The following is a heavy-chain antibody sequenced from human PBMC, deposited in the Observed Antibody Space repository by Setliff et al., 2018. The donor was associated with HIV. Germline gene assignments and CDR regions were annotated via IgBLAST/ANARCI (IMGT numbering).Heavy chain of an antibody. CDR3: ARLIPSAYFGPRQDAFDV. CDR1: GGTFENYA. V-gene: IGHV1-69*06. Sequence: ASVKVSCKASGGTFENYAISWVRQAPGQGLEWMGKIIPIFDTTIYAEKFQGRITISADKSTATAYLELNSLRSEDSAIYYCARLIPSAYFGPRQDAFDVWGQGTAVTVSS. CDR2: IIPIFDTT. D-gene: IGHD2-21*01. J-gene: IGHJ3*01.